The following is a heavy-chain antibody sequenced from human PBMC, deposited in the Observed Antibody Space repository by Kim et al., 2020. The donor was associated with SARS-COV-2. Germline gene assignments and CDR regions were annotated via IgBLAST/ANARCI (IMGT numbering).Heavy chain of an antibody. V-gene: IGHV3-33*01. CDR3: ARDLAVG. Sequence: DGDTKYYADSVKGRFTISRDNSKSTVYLEMNSLRAEDTAVYYCARDLAVGWGQGTLVTVSS. D-gene: IGHD6-19*01. J-gene: IGHJ4*02. CDR2: DGDTK.